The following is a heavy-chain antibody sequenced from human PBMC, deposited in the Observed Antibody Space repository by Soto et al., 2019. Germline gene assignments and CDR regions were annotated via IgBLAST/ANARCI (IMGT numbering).Heavy chain of an antibody. Sequence: QVQVVESGGGVVQPGRSLRLSCAASGFTFSRYGMHWVRQAPGQGLEWVAGIYYDGSDKYYADSVKGRFTMSRDNSKNTLYLQMNSLRAEDTAVYYCAKDRSSSFDASDILGQGKMVTVSS. CDR2: IYYDGSDK. D-gene: IGHD2-2*01. V-gene: IGHV3-33*06. J-gene: IGHJ3*02. CDR3: AKDRSSSFDASDI. CDR1: GFTFSRYG.